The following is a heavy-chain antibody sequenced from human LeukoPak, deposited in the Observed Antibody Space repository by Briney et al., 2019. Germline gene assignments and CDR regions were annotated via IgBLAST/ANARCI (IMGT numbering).Heavy chain of an antibody. Sequence: SETLSLTCTVSGGSISNYYWSWIRQPPGKGLEWIGYIYYSGSTNYNPSLKSRVIISVDTSKNQFSLKLSSVAAADTAVNYCARDYGDYFDYWGQGTLVTVSS. D-gene: IGHD4-17*01. V-gene: IGHV4-59*01. CDR2: IYYSGST. CDR3: ARDYGDYFDY. CDR1: GGSISNYY. J-gene: IGHJ4*02.